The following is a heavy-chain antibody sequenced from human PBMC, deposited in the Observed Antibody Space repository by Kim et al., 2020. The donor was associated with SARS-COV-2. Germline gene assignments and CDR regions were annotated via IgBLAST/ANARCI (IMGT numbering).Heavy chain of an antibody. Sequence: SVKVSCKASGGTFSSYAISWVRQAPGQGLEWMGGIIPIFGTANYAQKFQGRVTITADESTSTAYMELSSLRSEDTAVYYCARVGTTVTTGNLNGYYYYGMDVWGQGTTVTVSS. CDR1: GGTFSSYA. V-gene: IGHV1-69*13. CDR2: IIPIFGTA. D-gene: IGHD4-4*01. CDR3: ARVGTTVTTGNLNGYYYYGMDV. J-gene: IGHJ6*02.